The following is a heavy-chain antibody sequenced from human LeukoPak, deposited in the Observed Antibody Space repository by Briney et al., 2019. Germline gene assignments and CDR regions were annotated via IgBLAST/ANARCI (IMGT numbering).Heavy chain of an antibody. CDR3: ARDLSSGWYYFDY. V-gene: IGHV4-59*12. Sequence: TTSETLSLTCTVSGGSISSYYWSWIRQPPGKGLEWIGYIYYSGSTNYNPSLKSRVTISVDTSKNQFSLKLSSVTAADTAVYYCARDLSSGWYYFDYWGQGTLVTVSS. CDR2: IYYSGST. CDR1: GGSISSYY. J-gene: IGHJ4*02. D-gene: IGHD6-19*01.